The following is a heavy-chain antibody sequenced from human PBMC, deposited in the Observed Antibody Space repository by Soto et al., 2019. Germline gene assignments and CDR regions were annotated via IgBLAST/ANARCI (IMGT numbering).Heavy chain of an antibody. CDR3: AKRGSGSYFDY. V-gene: IGHV3-23*01. J-gene: IGHJ4*02. CDR1: GFTFSSYA. CDR2: ISGSGGST. Sequence: EVQLLESGGGLVQPGGSLRLSCAASGFTFSSYAMNWVRQAAGKGLEWVSVISGSGGSTYYADSVKGRFTISRDNSKNTLYLQMNSLRAEDTAVYYCAKRGSGSYFDYWGQGTLVTVSS. D-gene: IGHD1-26*01.